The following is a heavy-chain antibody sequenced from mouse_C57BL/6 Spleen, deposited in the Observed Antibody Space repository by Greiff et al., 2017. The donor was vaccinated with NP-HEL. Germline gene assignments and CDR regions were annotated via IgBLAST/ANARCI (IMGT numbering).Heavy chain of an antibody. CDR3: ARGSIDWDWYFDV. CDR2: IYPGSGST. Sequence: VQLQQPGAELVKPGASVKMSCKASGYTFTSYWITWVKQRPGQGLEWIGDIYPGSGSTNYNEKFKSKATLTVDTSSSTAYMQLSSLTSEDSAVYYCARGSIDWDWYFDVWGTGTTVTVSS. CDR1: GYTFTSYW. J-gene: IGHJ1*03. V-gene: IGHV1-55*01. D-gene: IGHD4-1*01.